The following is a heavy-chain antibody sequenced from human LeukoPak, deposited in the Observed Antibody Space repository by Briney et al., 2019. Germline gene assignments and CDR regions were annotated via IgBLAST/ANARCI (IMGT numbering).Heavy chain of an antibody. CDR2: ISISYGNT. J-gene: IGHJ4*02. Sequence: ASVKVSCKASGYTFSSYDFSWVRQAPGHGLEWMGWISISYGNTNYAQHLQGRVSMTTDTSTSTGYMELRSLRSDDTAVYYCARGIYYFDYWGQGTLVTVSS. CDR3: ARGIYYFDY. D-gene: IGHD3-10*01. CDR1: GYTFSSYD. V-gene: IGHV1-18*01.